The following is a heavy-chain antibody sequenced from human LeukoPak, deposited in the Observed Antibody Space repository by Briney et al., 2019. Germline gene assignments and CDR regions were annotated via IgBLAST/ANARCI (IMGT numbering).Heavy chain of an antibody. V-gene: IGHV3-7*01. D-gene: IGHD6-13*01. CDR1: GFTFNNYW. Sequence: GGSLRLSCAASGFTFNNYWMSWVRQAPGKGLEWVANIKRDGSEKYYVDSVKGRFTISRDNAKNSLYPQMNSLRTDDTAVYYCARGRGSWYGVYFDYWGQGTLVTVSS. J-gene: IGHJ4*02. CDR2: IKRDGSEK. CDR3: ARGRGSWYGVYFDY.